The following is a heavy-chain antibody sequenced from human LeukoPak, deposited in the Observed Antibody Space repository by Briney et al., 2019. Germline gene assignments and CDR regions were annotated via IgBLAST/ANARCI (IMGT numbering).Heavy chain of an antibody. V-gene: IGHV3-21*01. CDR3: ASLRSGSGTFYNDY. CDR2: VTSNDYI. D-gene: IGHD3-10*01. J-gene: IGHJ4*02. Sequence: GGSLRLSCAASGFTFSSYSMNWVRQAPGKGLEWVSSVTSNDYIFYADSMKGRFTISRDNAKNSLFLQMNSLRADDTAVYYCASLRSGSGTFYNDYWGQGTLVTVSS. CDR1: GFTFSSYS.